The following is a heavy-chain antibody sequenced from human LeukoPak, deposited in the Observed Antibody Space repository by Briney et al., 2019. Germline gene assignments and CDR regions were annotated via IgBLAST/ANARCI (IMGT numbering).Heavy chain of an antibody. CDR2: ISGSGGST. V-gene: IGHV3-23*01. Sequence: PGGSLRLSCAASGFIFTNAWMNWVRQAPGKGLEWVSAISGSGGSTYYADSVKGRFTISRDNSKNTLYLQMNSLRAEDTAVYYCAKDRLQLVQYYFDYWGQGTLVTVSS. CDR3: AKDRLQLVQYYFDY. D-gene: IGHD6-6*01. CDR1: GFIFTNAW. J-gene: IGHJ4*02.